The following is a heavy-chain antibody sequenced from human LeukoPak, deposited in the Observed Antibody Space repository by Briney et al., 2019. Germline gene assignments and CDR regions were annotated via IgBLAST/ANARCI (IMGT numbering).Heavy chain of an antibody. D-gene: IGHD4-11*01. V-gene: IGHV5-51*01. CDR2: IYPGDSDT. J-gene: IGHJ5*02. CDR3: ARIDYSASRNWFDP. Sequence: GESLNISCKGSGYSFTNYWIGWVRQMPGEGLEWMGIIYPGDSDTRYSPSFQGQVTISADKSISTAYLQWSSLKASDTAMYYCARIDYSASRNWFDPWGQGTLVTVSS. CDR1: GYSFTNYW.